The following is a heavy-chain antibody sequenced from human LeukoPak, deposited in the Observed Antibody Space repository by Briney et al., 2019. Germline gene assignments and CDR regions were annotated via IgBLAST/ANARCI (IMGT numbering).Heavy chain of an antibody. Sequence: SETLSLTCAVYGGSFSGYYWSWIRQPPGKGLEWIGEINHSGSTNYNPSLKSRVTISVDRSKNQFSLKLSSVTAADTAVYYCAGTYCGGDCYSAEYFQHWGQGTLVTVSS. J-gene: IGHJ1*01. CDR1: GGSFSGYY. V-gene: IGHV4-34*01. CDR2: INHSGST. D-gene: IGHD2-21*02. CDR3: AGTYCGGDCYSAEYFQH.